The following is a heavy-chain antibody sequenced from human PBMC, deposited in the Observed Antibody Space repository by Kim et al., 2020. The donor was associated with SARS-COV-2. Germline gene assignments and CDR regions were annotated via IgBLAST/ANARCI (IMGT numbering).Heavy chain of an antibody. V-gene: IGHV3-48*03. CDR1: GFTFSSYE. J-gene: IGHJ5*02. Sequence: GGSLRLSCAASGFTFSSYEMNWVRQAPGKGLEWVSYISSSGSTIYYADSVKGRFTISRDNAKNSLYLQMNSLRAEDTAVYYCARVPIVVVPAAISSSTWGQGTLVTVSS. CDR2: ISSSGSTI. D-gene: IGHD2-2*01. CDR3: ARVPIVVVPAAISSST.